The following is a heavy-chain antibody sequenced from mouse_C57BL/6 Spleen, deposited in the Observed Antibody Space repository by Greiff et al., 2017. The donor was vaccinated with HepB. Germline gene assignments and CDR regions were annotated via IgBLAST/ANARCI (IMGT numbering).Heavy chain of an antibody. D-gene: IGHD1-1*01. CDR3: ARYEDYYGSPYYYAMDY. V-gene: IGHV7-3*01. CDR2: IRNKANGYTT. J-gene: IGHJ4*01. Sequence: DVMLVESGGGLVQPGGSLSLSCAASGFTFTDYYMSWVRQPPGKALEWLGFIRNKANGYTTEYSASVKGRFTISRDNSQSILYLQMNALRAEDSATYYCARYEDYYGSPYYYAMDYWGQGTSVTVSS. CDR1: GFTFTDYY.